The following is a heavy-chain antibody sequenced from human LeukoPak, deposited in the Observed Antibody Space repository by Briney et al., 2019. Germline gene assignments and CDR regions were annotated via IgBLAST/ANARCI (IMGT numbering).Heavy chain of an antibody. J-gene: IGHJ4*02. CDR3: ARGHYYDSSGYFYYFDY. Sequence: SVNVSCKASGGTFSSYAISWVRQAPGQGLEWVGGIIPIFGTANYAQKFQGRVTITADESTSTAYMELSSLRSEDTAVYYCARGHYYDSSGYFYYFDYWGQGTLVTVSS. CDR1: GGTFSSYA. D-gene: IGHD3-22*01. CDR2: IIPIFGTA. V-gene: IGHV1-69*13.